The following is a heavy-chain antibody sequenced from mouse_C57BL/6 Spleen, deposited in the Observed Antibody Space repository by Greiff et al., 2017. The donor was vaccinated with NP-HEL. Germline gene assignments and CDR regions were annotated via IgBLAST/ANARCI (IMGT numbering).Heavy chain of an antibody. CDR3: ARRLPTGSFDY. V-gene: IGHV1-4*01. CDR1: GYTFTSYT. Sequence: QVQLQQSGAEPARPGASVKMSCKASGYTFTSYTMHWVKQRPGQGLEWIGYINPSSGYTKYNQKFKDKATLTADKSSSTAYMQLSSLTSEDSAVYYCARRLPTGSFDYWGQGTTLTVSS. J-gene: IGHJ2*01. D-gene: IGHD4-1*02. CDR2: INPSSGYT.